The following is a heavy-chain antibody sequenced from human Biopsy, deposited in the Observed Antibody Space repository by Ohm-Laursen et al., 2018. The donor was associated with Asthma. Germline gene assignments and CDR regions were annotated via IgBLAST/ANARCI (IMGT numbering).Heavy chain of an antibody. V-gene: IGHV1-2*06. CDR3: ARVQKSPGDRWFDP. D-gene: IGHD7-27*01. Sequence: GSSVKVSCKASAYTFIGYHLHWVRQAPGEGLEWMGRINPNGGATIYAQKFQGRVTMTRDTSISTAYMELSRLTSDDTAVYYCARVQKSPGDRWFDPWGQGTLATVSS. CDR1: AYTFIGYH. J-gene: IGHJ5*02. CDR2: INPNGGAT.